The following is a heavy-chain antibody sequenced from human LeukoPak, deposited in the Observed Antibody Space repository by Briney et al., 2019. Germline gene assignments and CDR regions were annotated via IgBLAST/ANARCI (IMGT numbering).Heavy chain of an antibody. CDR2: IYYSGST. V-gene: IGHV4-31*03. Sequence: KPSDTLSLTCTVSGGSMSSGGHYWGWIRQHPGKGLEWIGYIYYSGSTYYNPSLKSRFALSVDTSKDQFSLKLTSVTAADTAVYYCARAVYPNMVSLDYWGQGTLVTVSS. CDR1: GGSMSSGGHY. D-gene: IGHD3-10*01. J-gene: IGHJ4*02. CDR3: ARAVYPNMVSLDY.